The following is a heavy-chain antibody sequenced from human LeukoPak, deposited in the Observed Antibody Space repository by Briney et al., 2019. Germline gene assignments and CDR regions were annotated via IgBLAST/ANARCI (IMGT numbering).Heavy chain of an antibody. CDR2: IYGGGTT. CDR3: ARGKSSGYYHGDDPYVDY. V-gene: IGHV3-53*01. D-gene: IGHD3-22*01. Sequence: GGSLRLSCAASGFTVSNNYMSWVRQAPGKGLEWVSVIYGGGTTYYADSVKGRFTICRDNSKNTLYLQMNSLRAEDTAVYYCARGKSSGYYHGDDPYVDYWGQGTLVTVSP. CDR1: GFTVSNNY. J-gene: IGHJ4*02.